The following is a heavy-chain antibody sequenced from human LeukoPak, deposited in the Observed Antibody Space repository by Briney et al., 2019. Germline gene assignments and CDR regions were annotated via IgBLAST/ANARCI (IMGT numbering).Heavy chain of an antibody. CDR3: AGSTRYDILTGALDY. CDR1: GYTFTSYA. CDR2: INAGNGNT. J-gene: IGHJ4*02. D-gene: IGHD3-9*01. Sequence: GASVKVSCKASGYTFTSYAMHWVRQAPGQRLEWMGWINAGNGNTKYSQKFQGRVTITRDTSASTAYMELSSLRSEDTAVYYCAGSTRYDILTGALDYWGQGTLVTVSS. V-gene: IGHV1-3*01.